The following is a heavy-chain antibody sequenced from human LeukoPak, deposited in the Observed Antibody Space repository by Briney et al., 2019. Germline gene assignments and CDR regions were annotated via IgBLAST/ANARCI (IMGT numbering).Heavy chain of an antibody. D-gene: IGHD4-17*01. CDR2: IYYSGST. J-gene: IGHJ4*02. CDR3: ARDRPMLLSYGDYAEGCFDY. CDR1: GGSISSYY. Sequence: PSETLSLTCTVSGGSISSYYWSWIRQPPGKGLEWIGYIYYSGSTNYNPSLKSRVTISVDTSKNQFSLKLSSVTAADTAVYYCARDRPMLLSYGDYAEGCFDYWGQGTLVTVSS. V-gene: IGHV4-59*01.